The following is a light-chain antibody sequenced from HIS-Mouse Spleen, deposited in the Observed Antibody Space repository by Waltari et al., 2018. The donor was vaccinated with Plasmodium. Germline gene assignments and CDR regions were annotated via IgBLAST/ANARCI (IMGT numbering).Light chain of an antibody. CDR2: KDS. CDR3: YSAADNNRV. J-gene: IGLJ3*02. V-gene: IGLV3-27*01. Sequence: SYELTQPSSVSVSPGQTARLTCSGDVLAKTYARWFQQKPGQAPVLVIYKDSERPSGIPERFSGSSSGTTVTLTISGAQVEDEADYYCYSAADNNRVFGGGTKLTVL. CDR1: VLAKTY.